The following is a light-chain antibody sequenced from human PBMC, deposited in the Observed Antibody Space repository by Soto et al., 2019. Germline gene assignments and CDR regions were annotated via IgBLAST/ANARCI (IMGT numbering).Light chain of an antibody. V-gene: IGKV1-12*01. CDR1: QGISSW. CDR3: HQHGGSPET. Sequence: DIQMTQSPSSVSASVGHRVTITCRASQGISSWLAWYQQKPGKAPKLLIYWASTRESGVPDRFSGSGSGTEFILTISGLEPEDSGIYHCHQHGGSPETFGHGTKVDIK. J-gene: IGKJ1*01. CDR2: WAS.